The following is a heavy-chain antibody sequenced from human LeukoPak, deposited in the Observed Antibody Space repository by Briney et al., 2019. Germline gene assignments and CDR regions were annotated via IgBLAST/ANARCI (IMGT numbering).Heavy chain of an antibody. J-gene: IGHJ4*02. CDR1: GFTVSSNY. CDR2: ISGSGSGGST. V-gene: IGHV3-53*01. D-gene: IGHD5-24*01. CDR3: ARSGYNRFDY. Sequence: GGSLRLSCAASGFTVSSNYMSWVRQAPGKGLEWVSSISGSGSGGSTYYADSVKGRFTISRDNSKNTLYLQMNSLRAEDTAVYYCARSGYNRFDYWGQGTLVTVSS.